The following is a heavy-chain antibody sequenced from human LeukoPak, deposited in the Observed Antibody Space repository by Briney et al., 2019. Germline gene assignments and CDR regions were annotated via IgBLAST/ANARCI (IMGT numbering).Heavy chain of an antibody. CDR3: SRGPIRLWRYDGMDV. Sequence: QAGGSLRLSCTGFGFMFGDHAMSWVRQAPGRGLEWVGFIRSSAYGGTTEYAASVKGRFTISRADAISIAYLHMNSLKSEDTGVYYCSRGPIRLWRYDGMDVWGQGTTVIVSS. CDR1: GFMFGDHA. CDR2: IRSSAYGGTT. J-gene: IGHJ6*02. D-gene: IGHD5-18*01. V-gene: IGHV3-49*04.